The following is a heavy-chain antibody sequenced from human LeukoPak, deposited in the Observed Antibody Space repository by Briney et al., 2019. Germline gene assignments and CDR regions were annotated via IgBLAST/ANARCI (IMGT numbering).Heavy chain of an antibody. Sequence: GASVKVSCKASGYTFISYDINWVRQAPGQGLEWMGWMNPNGGITGYAQKFQGRVSMTRNTSISTAYMELSSLKSEDTAVYYCARGLYYYDSNGRTPYDYWGQGTLVTVSS. J-gene: IGHJ4*02. V-gene: IGHV1-8*01. CDR2: MNPNGGIT. CDR1: GYTFISYD. CDR3: ARGLYYYDSNGRTPYDY. D-gene: IGHD3-22*01.